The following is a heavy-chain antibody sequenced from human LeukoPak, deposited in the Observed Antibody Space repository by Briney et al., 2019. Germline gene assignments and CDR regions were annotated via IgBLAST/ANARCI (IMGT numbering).Heavy chain of an antibody. CDR1: GDSISGYY. J-gene: IGHJ4*02. CDR3: ARHRFGHLFDY. V-gene: IGHV4-59*01. CDR2: VYHTGHT. D-gene: IGHD3-16*01. Sequence: SETLSLTCTDSGDSISGYYWSWIRQPPGKGLEWIGYVYHTGHTHYSPSLKSRVTVSLDTSRNQVSLILSSVTAADTAVYYCARHRFGHLFDYWGQGTLVFVSS.